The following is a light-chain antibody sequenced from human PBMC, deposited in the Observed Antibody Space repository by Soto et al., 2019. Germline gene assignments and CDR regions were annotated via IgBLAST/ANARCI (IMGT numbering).Light chain of an antibody. Sequence: VVWTQSPGTLSWWAGERATLSGGTSLSVSVYLDWYQQKPGQAPRLLISDASNRATGIPARFSGSGSGTDLTLTTSSLEPEDLAAYYCQQYGTALTFGGGTKVDIK. CDR3: QQYGTALT. CDR2: DAS. CDR1: LSVSVY. V-gene: IGKV3-11*01. J-gene: IGKJ4*01.